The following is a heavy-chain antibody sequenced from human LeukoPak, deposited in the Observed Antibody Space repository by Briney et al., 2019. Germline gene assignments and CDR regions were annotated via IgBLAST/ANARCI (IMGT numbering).Heavy chain of an antibody. Sequence: GGSLRLSRAASVFTFSSYSMNWVRQAPGPGLESVSYISSSSSTIYYADSVKGRFTISRDNAKNSLSLQMNSLRAEDTAVYYCAREDVGAVAASDYWGQGTLVTVSS. CDR2: ISSSSSTI. CDR3: AREDVGAVAASDY. D-gene: IGHD6-19*01. J-gene: IGHJ4*02. CDR1: VFTFSSYS. V-gene: IGHV3-48*01.